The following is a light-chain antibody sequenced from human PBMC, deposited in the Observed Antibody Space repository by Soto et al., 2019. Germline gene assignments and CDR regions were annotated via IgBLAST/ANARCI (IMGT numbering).Light chain of an antibody. CDR1: QNLLSSSNNRNY. V-gene: IGKV4-1*01. J-gene: IGKJ4*01. CDR2: WAS. Sequence: DIVMTQSPDSLAVSLGERATFNCTSSQNLLSSSNNRNYLAWYQQKPGQPPKLLIYWASTRESGVPDRFSGSGSGTDFTLTISSLQAEDVARVNCQQYYATPLTFGGGTKVEI. CDR3: QQYYATPLT.